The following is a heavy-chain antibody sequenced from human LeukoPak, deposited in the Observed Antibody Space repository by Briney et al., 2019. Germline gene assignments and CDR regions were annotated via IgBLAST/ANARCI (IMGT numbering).Heavy chain of an antibody. CDR1: GGTFSSYA. D-gene: IGHD3-3*01. V-gene: IGHV1-69*05. CDR2: IIPIFGTA. CDR3: ASGINYDFRTLGD. Sequence: ASVKVSCKASGGTFSSYAISWVRQAPGQGLEWMGRIIPIFGTANYAQKFQGRVTITTDESTSTAYMELSSLRSEDTAVYYCASGINYDFRTLGDWGQGTLVTVSS. J-gene: IGHJ4*02.